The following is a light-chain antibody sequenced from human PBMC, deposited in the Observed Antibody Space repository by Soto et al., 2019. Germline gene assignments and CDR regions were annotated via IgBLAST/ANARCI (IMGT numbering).Light chain of an antibody. CDR1: QNIAIY. V-gene: IGKV1-39*01. CDR2: AAS. Sequence: DIQMTQSPSSLSAFVGDRVTITCRASQNIAIYLNWYRQKPGEVPKLLIYAASSLQRGVPSRFSGRRSGTDFTLTISSLQPEDSATYFCQQTFSTPWTFGQGTKVEI. J-gene: IGKJ1*01. CDR3: QQTFSTPWT.